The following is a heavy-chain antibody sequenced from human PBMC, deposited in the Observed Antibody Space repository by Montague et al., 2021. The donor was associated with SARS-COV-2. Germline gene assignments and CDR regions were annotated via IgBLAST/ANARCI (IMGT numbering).Heavy chain of an antibody. J-gene: IGHJ2*01. Sequence: SETLSLTCTVSGGSISSYYWSWIRQPPGKGLEWIGYIYYSGSTNYNPSFKSRATISVDTSTNQFSLKLSSVTAADTAMYFCARGFDLWGRGTLVTVSS. CDR1: GGSISSYY. CDR2: IYYSGST. CDR3: ARGFDL. V-gene: IGHV4-59*01.